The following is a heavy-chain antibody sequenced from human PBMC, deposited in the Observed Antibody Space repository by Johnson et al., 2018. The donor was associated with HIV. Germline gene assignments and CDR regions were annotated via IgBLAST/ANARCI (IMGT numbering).Heavy chain of an antibody. J-gene: IGHJ3*02. CDR2: ISYDGNNK. D-gene: IGHD6-13*01. Sequence: QVQLVESGGGVVQPGRSLRLACAASGFTFSSYPMHWVRQAPGKGLEWVAVISYDGNNKYSADSVKGRFTISRDNSRNRLYIQMNSLRVEDTGVYYCARGVKQQLNVVDAFDIWGRGTMVTVSS. V-gene: IGHV3-30*04. CDR1: GFTFSSYP. CDR3: ARGVKQQLNVVDAFDI.